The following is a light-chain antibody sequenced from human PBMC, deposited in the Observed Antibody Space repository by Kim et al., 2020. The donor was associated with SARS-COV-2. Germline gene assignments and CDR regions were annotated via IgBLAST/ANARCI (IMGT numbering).Light chain of an antibody. CDR3: QQRSNWPYT. Sequence: SLSPGETPPPPCRASHDIRDNLAWYQQKPGQSPRLLISDASNRATGIPARFSGSGSGTDFTLTISSLEPEDFAVYYCQQRSNWPYTFGQGTKLEI. CDR1: HDIRDN. J-gene: IGKJ2*01. V-gene: IGKV3-11*01. CDR2: DAS.